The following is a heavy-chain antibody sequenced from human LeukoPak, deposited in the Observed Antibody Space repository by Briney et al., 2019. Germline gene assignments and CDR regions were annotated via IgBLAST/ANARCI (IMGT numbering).Heavy chain of an antibody. CDR2: IYPDDSDT. J-gene: IGHJ4*02. CDR1: GYSFTSYW. CDR3: ARHYPGGDYFIDY. V-gene: IGHV5-51*01. D-gene: IGHD4-17*01. Sequence: GESLKISCKGSGYSFTSYWIGWVRQMPGKGLEWVGIIYPDDSDTRYSPSFQDQVTISADKSVSTASLQWSSLKASDTAIYYCARHYPGGDYFIDYWGQGTLVTVSP.